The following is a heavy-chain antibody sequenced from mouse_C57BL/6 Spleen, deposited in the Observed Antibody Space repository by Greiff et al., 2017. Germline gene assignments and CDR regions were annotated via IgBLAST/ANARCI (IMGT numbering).Heavy chain of an antibody. CDR2: ISSGSSTI. V-gene: IGHV5-17*01. Sequence: EVKLMESGGGLVKPGGSLKLSCAASGFTFSDYGMHWVRQAPEKGLEWVAYISSGSSTIYYADTVKGRFTISRDNAKNTLFLQMTSLRSEDTAMYYCARLGKEYYFDYWGQGTTLTVSS. CDR1: GFTFSDYG. CDR3: ARLGKEYYFDY. D-gene: IGHD4-1*01. J-gene: IGHJ2*01.